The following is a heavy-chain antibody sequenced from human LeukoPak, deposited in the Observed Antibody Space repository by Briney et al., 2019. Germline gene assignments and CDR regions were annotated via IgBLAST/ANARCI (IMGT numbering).Heavy chain of an antibody. Sequence: GGSLRLSCAVSGFTFSSYWMSWVRQAPGNGPEWVANIKEDESEKNYVDSVKGRFTISRDSAKNSLYLQMSSLRAEDTAVYYCARVGSGSSYRPFDYWGQGTLVTVSS. CDR3: ARVGSGSSYRPFDY. V-gene: IGHV3-7*01. D-gene: IGHD3-10*01. CDR1: GFTFSSYW. J-gene: IGHJ4*02. CDR2: IKEDESEK.